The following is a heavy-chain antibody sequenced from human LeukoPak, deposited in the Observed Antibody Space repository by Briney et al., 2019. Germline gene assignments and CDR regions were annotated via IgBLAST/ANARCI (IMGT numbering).Heavy chain of an antibody. CDR1: GYTFTSYY. D-gene: IGHD6-19*01. CDR2: INAGNGNT. Sequence: VASVKVSCKASGYTFTSYYMHWVRQAPGQRLEWMGWINAGNGNTKYSQKFQGRVTITRDTSASTAYMELSSLRSEDTAVYYCARAPWSSGWYHFDYWGQGTLVTVSS. V-gene: IGHV1-3*01. CDR3: ARAPWSSGWYHFDY. J-gene: IGHJ4*02.